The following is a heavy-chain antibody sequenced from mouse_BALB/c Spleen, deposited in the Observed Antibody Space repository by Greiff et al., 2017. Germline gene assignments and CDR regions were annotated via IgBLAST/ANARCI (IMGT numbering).Heavy chain of an antibody. D-gene: IGHD2-2*01. CDR1: GYTFTSYW. J-gene: IGHJ2*01. V-gene: IGHV1S81*02. CDR3: ARWGYDYY. CDR2: INPSNGRT. Sequence: VQLQQPGAELVRPGASVKLSCKASGYTFTSYWMHWVKQRPGQGLEWIGEINPSNGRTNYNEKFKSKATLTVDKSSSTAYMQLSSLTSEDSAVYYCARWGYDYYWGQGTTLTVSS.